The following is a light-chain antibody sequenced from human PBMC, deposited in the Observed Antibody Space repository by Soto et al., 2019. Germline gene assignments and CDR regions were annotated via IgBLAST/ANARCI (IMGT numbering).Light chain of an antibody. Sequence: QSALTQPASVSGSPGQSITISCTGTSSDVGGYNYVSWYQQHAGKAPKLMIYDVSKRPSGVPDRFSGSKSGDTASLTISGLQAEDEADYYCCSYAGSYTFIVFGGGTK. V-gene: IGLV2-11*01. CDR3: CSYAGSYTFIV. CDR1: SSDVGGYNY. CDR2: DVS. J-gene: IGLJ3*02.